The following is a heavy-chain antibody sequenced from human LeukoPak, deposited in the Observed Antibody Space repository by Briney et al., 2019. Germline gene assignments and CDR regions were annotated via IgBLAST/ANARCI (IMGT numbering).Heavy chain of an antibody. CDR2: ISRNGDST. D-gene: IGHD3-10*01. Sequence: QPGRSLRLSCAASGFTFSSYGMHWVRQAPGKGLEWVSGISRNGDSTYYADSVKGRFTISRDNSKNTLYPQMNSLRAEDTAVYYCARKGLGFGGLDYWGQGTLVTVSS. J-gene: IGHJ4*02. V-gene: IGHV3-23*01. CDR1: GFTFSSYG. CDR3: ARKGLGFGGLDY.